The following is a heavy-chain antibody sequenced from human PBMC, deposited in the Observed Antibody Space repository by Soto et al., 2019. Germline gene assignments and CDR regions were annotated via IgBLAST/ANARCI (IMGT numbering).Heavy chain of an antibody. CDR2: ISAYNGNT. D-gene: IGHD2-2*01. Sequence: QVQLVQSGAEVKKPGASVKVSCKASGYTFTSYGISWVRQAPGQGLEWMGWISAYNGNTNYAQKRQGRVTMTTDTSTSTAYMELRSLRSDDTAVYYCARAGTPYCSSTSCYYYYGMDVWGQGTTVTVSS. J-gene: IGHJ6*02. CDR1: GYTFTSYG. CDR3: ARAGTPYCSSTSCYYYYGMDV. V-gene: IGHV1-18*01.